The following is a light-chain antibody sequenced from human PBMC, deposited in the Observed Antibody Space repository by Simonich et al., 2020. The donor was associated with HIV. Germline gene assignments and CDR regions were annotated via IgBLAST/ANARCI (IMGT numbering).Light chain of an antibody. CDR3: QQYYSTPPT. Sequence: DIVMTQSPDSLAVSLGERATINCKSSQSVLYSSNNKNYLVWYQQKPGQPPKLLIYWASTRESGVPDRFSGSGSGTDFTLTISSLQAEDGAVYYCQQYYSTPPTFGQGTKVEIK. CDR2: WAS. J-gene: IGKJ1*01. CDR1: QSVLYSSNNKNY. V-gene: IGKV4-1*01.